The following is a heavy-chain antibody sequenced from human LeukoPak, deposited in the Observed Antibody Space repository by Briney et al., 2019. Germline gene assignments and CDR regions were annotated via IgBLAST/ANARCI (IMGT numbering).Heavy chain of an antibody. V-gene: IGHV1-2*02. Sequence: GASVKVSCKASGYTFTGYYMHWVRQAPGQGLEWMGWINPNSGGTNYAQKFQGRVTMTRDTSISTAYMELSRLRSDDTAVYYCARDDSSGWLGNFGGGNFDYWGQGTLVTVSS. CDR3: ARDDSSGWLGNFGGGNFDY. J-gene: IGHJ4*02. CDR2: INPNSGGT. D-gene: IGHD6-19*01. CDR1: GYTFTGYY.